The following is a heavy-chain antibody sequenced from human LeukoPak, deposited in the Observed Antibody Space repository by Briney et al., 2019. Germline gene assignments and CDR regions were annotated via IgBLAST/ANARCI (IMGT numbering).Heavy chain of an antibody. D-gene: IGHD6-19*01. V-gene: IGHV3-11*01. CDR2: ISTSGSTI. J-gene: IGHJ4*02. Sequence: GGSLRLSCAASGFTFSDYYMSWIRQAPGKGLEWVSYISTSGSTIYYADSVKGRFTISRDNAKNSLSLQMNSLRAEDTAVYYCARGPRSGWYSDYWGPGTLVTVSS. CDR1: GFTFSDYY. CDR3: ARGPRSGWYSDY.